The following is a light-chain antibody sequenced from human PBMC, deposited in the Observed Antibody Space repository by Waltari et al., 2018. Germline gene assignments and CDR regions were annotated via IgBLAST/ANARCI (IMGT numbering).Light chain of an antibody. CDR1: SSHPGTYKY. V-gene: IGLV2-11*01. J-gene: IGLJ3*02. Sequence: QSALTQPRPVSGSPGQSVTISCPGTSSHPGTYKYVSWYQQHPGKAPKLKIHDVPKRPSGVPDRFSGSKSGNTASLTISGLQAEDEAEYFCCSFAGSYTWVFGGGTELTVL. CDR3: CSFAGSYTWV. CDR2: DVP.